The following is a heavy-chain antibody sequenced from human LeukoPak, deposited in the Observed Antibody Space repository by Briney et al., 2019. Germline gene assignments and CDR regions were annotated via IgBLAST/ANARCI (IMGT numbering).Heavy chain of an antibody. J-gene: IGHJ3*02. Sequence: PGGSLRLSCAASGFTFSNYWMSWVRQAPGKGLEWVANIKQDGSEKYYVDSVKGRFTISRDNAKNSLYLQMNSLRAEDTAVYYCASGYYDFWSGYPEGAFDIWGQGTMVTVSS. CDR3: ASGYYDFWSGYPEGAFDI. CDR2: IKQDGSEK. D-gene: IGHD3-3*01. CDR1: GFTFSNYW. V-gene: IGHV3-7*01.